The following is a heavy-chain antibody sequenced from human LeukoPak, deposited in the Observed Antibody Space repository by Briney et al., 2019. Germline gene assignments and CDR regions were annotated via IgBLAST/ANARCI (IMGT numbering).Heavy chain of an antibody. J-gene: IGHJ4*02. Sequence: GASVKVSCKASGYTFTSYAMHWVRQAPGQRLEWMGWINAGNGNTKYSQKFQGRVTITRDTSASTAYMELSSLRSEDTAVYYCARDLGLSTVTTYSFDYWGQGTLVTVSS. V-gene: IGHV1-3*01. D-gene: IGHD4-17*01. CDR2: INAGNGNT. CDR1: GYTFTSYA. CDR3: ARDLGLSTVTTYSFDY.